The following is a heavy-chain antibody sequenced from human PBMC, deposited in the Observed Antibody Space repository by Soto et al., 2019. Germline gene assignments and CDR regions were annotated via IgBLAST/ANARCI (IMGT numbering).Heavy chain of an antibody. V-gene: IGHV4-61*03. CDR2: IYYSGST. CDR3: ATFFDA. J-gene: IGHJ4*02. CDR1: GGFVSSDSHY. Sequence: SETLSLTCTVSGGFVSSDSHYWSWIRQPPGKGLEWIGYIYYSGSTNYNPSLKGRVSISIDTSNNHFSLKLSSVTAADTAVYYCATFFDAWGQGILVTVSS.